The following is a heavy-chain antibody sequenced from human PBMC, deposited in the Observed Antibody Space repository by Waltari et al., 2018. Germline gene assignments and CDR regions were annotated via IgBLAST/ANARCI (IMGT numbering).Heavy chain of an antibody. Sequence: EVQLVESGGGLIQPGGSLRLSCAASGFTVSSNYMSWVRKAPGKGLEWVSVIYSGGSTYYADSVKGRFTISRDNSKNTLYLQMNSLRAEDTAVYYCARDTPGLSYYYGMDVWGQGTTVTVSS. J-gene: IGHJ6*02. V-gene: IGHV3-53*01. CDR1: GFTVSSNY. D-gene: IGHD3-16*01. CDR2: IYSGGST. CDR3: ARDTPGLSYYYGMDV.